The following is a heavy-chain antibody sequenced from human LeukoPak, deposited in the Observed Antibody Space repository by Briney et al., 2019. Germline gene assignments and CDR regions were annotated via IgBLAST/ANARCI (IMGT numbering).Heavy chain of an antibody. CDR3: ARDLSYYDSSGSGDY. V-gene: IGHV3-74*01. CDR1: GFTFSSYW. J-gene: IGHJ4*02. Sequence: GGSLRLSCAASGFTFSSYWMHWVRQAPGKGLVWVSRINSDGSSTSYADSVKGRLTISRDNAKNTLYLQMNSLRAEDTAVYYCARDLSYYDSSGSGDYWGQGTLVTVSS. CDR2: INSDGSST. D-gene: IGHD3-22*01.